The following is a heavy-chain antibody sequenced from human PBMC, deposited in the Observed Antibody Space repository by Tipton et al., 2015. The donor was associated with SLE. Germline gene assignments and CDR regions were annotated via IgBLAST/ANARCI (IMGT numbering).Heavy chain of an antibody. CDR3: ARSYCGGACSPVGWFDP. J-gene: IGHJ5*02. CDR2: IHTRGNT. Sequence: TLSLTCTVSGGSISSSSYYWSWIRQSAGEGLEWVGRIHTRGNTNYNPSLKSRVTMSLDPSKNQVSLNLTSVTAADTAIYFCARSYCGGACSPVGWFDPWGQGPLVTVS. V-gene: IGHV4-61*02. D-gene: IGHD2-21*01. CDR1: GGSISSSSYY.